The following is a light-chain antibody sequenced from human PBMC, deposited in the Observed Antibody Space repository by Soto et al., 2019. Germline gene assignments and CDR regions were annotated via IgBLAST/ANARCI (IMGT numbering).Light chain of an antibody. Sequence: TVLTQSPVTLSLSPGERATLFCRARPGVGGNVAWYQQKPGQASKLLLSGAASRAPGIPDRFSGNGSGADFTLSISRLEPEDFALYYCQHYAAAPITFGQGTRLDI. CDR1: PGVGGN. CDR3: QHYAAAPIT. J-gene: IGKJ5*01. V-gene: IGKV3-20*01. CDR2: GAA.